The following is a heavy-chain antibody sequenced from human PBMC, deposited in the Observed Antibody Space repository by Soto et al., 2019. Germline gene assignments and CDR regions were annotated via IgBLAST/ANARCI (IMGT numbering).Heavy chain of an antibody. CDR3: ARLEYGGSFDY. V-gene: IGHV3-7*03. Sequence: GGSLRLSCNVSGFTFSNYYMSWVRQVPGRGLEWVAHIDQEGSEKFYVEYVKGRFTLSRDNAKNSLFLQMNSLRVDDTAVYFCARLEYGGSFDYWGQGNVVTVS. J-gene: IGHJ4*02. CDR1: GFTFSNYY. D-gene: IGHD2-15*01. CDR2: IDQEGSEK.